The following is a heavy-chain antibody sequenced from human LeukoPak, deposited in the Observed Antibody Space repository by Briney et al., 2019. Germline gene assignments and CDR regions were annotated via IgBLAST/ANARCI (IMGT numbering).Heavy chain of an antibody. CDR2: MNPNSGNT. D-gene: IGHD4-11*01. J-gene: IGHJ6*03. CDR3: ARAPPPDYWGVYYYYYMDV. V-gene: IGHV1-8*03. Sequence: ASVKVSCKASGYTFTSYDINWVRQATGQGLEWMGWMNPNSGNTGYAQKFQGRVTITRNTSISTAYMELSSLRSEDTAVYYCARAPPPDYWGVYYYYYMDVWGKGTTVTVSS. CDR1: GYTFTSYD.